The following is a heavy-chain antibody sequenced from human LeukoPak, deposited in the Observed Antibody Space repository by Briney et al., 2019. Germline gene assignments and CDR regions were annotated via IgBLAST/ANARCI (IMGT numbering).Heavy chain of an antibody. D-gene: IGHD6-13*01. V-gene: IGHV4-4*07. CDR1: GGSINNYY. Sequence: SETLSLTCTVSGGSINNYYWSWIRQTAGKGLEWVGRIYTSGSADYNPSLKSRVTISVDTSKNQLSLKLSSATAADTAVYYCARFSVAAAGTGWFDPWGQGTLVTVSA. CDR3: ARFSVAAAGTGWFDP. CDR2: IYTSGSA. J-gene: IGHJ5*02.